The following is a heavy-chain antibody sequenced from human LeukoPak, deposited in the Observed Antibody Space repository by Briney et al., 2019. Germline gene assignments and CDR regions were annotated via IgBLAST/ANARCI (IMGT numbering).Heavy chain of an antibody. CDR3: ARGSMVRGVIPY. CDR1: GGSFSGYY. D-gene: IGHD3-10*01. V-gene: IGHV4-34*01. J-gene: IGHJ4*02. Sequence: SETLSLTCAVYGGSFSGYYWSWIRQPPGKGLEWIGEINHSGSTNYNPSLKSRVTISVDTSKNQFSLKLSSVTAADTAVYYCARGSMVRGVIPYWGQATLVTVSS. CDR2: INHSGST.